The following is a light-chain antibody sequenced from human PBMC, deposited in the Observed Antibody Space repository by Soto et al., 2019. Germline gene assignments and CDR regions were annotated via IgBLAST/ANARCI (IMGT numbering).Light chain of an antibody. V-gene: IGKV3-20*01. CDR3: QQYGSSPNT. J-gene: IGKJ2*01. CDR1: QSVSSSY. Sequence: EIVLTQSPGTLSLSPGERATLSCRASQSVSSSYLAWYQHKPGQAPRPLIYGASSRATGIPDRFSGSGSGKDFTLTISRLEPEDFAVYYCQQYGSSPNTFGQGTKLAIK. CDR2: GAS.